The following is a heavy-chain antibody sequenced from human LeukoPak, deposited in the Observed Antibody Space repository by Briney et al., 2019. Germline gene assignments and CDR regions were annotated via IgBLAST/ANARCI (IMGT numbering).Heavy chain of an antibody. CDR2: INHSGST. CDR1: GGSFSGYY. CDR3: ARGNMVRGVKVSFDY. D-gene: IGHD3-10*01. J-gene: IGHJ4*02. Sequence: KPSETLSLTCAVYGGSFSGYYWSWIRQPPGKGLEWIGEINHSGSTNYNPSLKSRVTISVDTSKNQFSLKLSSVTAADTAVYYCARGNMVRGVKVSFDYWGQGTLVTVSS. V-gene: IGHV4-34*01.